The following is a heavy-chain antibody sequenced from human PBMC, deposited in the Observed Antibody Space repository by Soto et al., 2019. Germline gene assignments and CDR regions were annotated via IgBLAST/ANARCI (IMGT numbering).Heavy chain of an antibody. CDR2: INHSGST. V-gene: IGHV4-34*01. Sequence: SETLSLTCAVYGGSFSGYYWSWIRQPPGKGLEWIGEINHSGSTNYNPSLKSRATISVDTSKNQLSLKLSSVTAADTAVYYCARGPRGRTVTSYYYYYGMDVWGQGTTVTVSS. J-gene: IGHJ6*02. D-gene: IGHD4-17*01. CDR3: ARGPRGRTVTSYYYYYGMDV. CDR1: GGSFSGYY.